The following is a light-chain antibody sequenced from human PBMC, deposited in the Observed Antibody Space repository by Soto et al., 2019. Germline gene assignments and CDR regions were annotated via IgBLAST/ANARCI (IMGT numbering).Light chain of an antibody. J-gene: IGLJ2*01. CDR1: SRDVGGYDY. Sequence: QSVLTQPASVSGSPGQAITISCTGTSRDVGGYDYVSWYQYHPGKAPKLMIYDVSDRPSGVSNRFSGSKSGNTASLTISGLQAEDEAEYFCSSYTSNSTVVFGGGTKVTVL. V-gene: IGLV2-14*03. CDR3: SSYTSNSTVV. CDR2: DVS.